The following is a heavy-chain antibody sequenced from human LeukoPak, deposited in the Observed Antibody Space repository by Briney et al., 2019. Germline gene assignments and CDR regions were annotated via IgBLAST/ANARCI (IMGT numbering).Heavy chain of an antibody. CDR1: GGSINSGGYY. D-gene: IGHD3-16*01. CDR3: ARDFPGGFGYYYYGMDV. Sequence: SETLSLTCTVSGGSINSGGYYWNWIRQHPGKGLEWIGYIYYSGSTNYNPSLKSRVTISVDTSKNQFSLKLSSVTAADTAVYYCARDFPGGFGYYYYGMDVWGQGTTVTVSS. J-gene: IGHJ6*02. CDR2: IYYSGST. V-gene: IGHV4-61*08.